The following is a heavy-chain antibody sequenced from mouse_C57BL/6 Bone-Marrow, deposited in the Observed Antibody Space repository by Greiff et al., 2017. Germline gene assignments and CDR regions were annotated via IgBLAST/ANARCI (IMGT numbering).Heavy chain of an antibody. Sequence: EVQGVESGGDLVKPGGSLKLSCAASGFTFSSSGMSWVRQTPDKRLEWVATISSGGSYTYYPDSVKGRFTISRDHAKNTLYLQMSSLKSEDTAMYYCARRIYYGYGGPFYAMDYWGQGTSVTVSS. V-gene: IGHV5-6*01. CDR1: GFTFSSSG. D-gene: IGHD2-2*01. CDR3: ARRIYYGYGGPFYAMDY. J-gene: IGHJ4*01. CDR2: ISSGGSYT.